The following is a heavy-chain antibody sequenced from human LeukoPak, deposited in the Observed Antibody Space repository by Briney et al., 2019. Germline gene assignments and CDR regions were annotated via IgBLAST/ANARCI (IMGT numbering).Heavy chain of an antibody. CDR3: ARDRSDSSGYEWHY. CDR2: IIPIFGTA. CDR1: GGTFSSYA. Sequence: SVKVSCKASGGTFSSYAISWVRQAPGQGLEWMGRIIPIFGTANYAQKSQGRVTITTDKSTSTAYMELSSLRSEDTAVYYCARDRSDSSGYEWHYWGQGTLVTVSS. V-gene: IGHV1-69*05. J-gene: IGHJ4*02. D-gene: IGHD3-22*01.